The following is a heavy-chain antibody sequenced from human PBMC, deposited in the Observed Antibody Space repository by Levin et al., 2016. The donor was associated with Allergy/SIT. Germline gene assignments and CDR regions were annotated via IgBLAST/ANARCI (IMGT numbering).Heavy chain of an antibody. Sequence: GGSLRLSCAASGFTFSSYAMSWVRQAPGKGLEWVSGISGSGGSTDYADSVKGRFTIARDNSKNTLYLQMNSLRAEDTAVYYCAKAYGGYYFDYWGQGTLVTVSS. J-gene: IGHJ4*02. D-gene: IGHD4-23*01. CDR3: AKAYGGYYFDY. CDR2: ISGSGGST. CDR1: GFTFSSYA. V-gene: IGHV3-23*01.